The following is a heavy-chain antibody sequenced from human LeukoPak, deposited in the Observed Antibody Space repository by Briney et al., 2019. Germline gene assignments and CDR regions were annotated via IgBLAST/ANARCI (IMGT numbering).Heavy chain of an antibody. CDR1: GGSISSYY. Sequence: SETLSLTCAVSGGSISSYYWSWIRQPPGKGLEWIGYIYYSGSTNYNPSLKSRVTISVDTSKNQFSLKLSSVTAADTAVYYCARRGYRGYDPNWFDPWGQGILVTVSS. CDR3: ARRGYRGYDPNWFDP. CDR2: IYYSGST. D-gene: IGHD5-12*01. V-gene: IGHV4-59*08. J-gene: IGHJ5*02.